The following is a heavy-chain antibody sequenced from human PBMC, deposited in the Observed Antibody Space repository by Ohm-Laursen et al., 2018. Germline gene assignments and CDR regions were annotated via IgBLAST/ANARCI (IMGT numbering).Heavy chain of an antibody. CDR2: IHYDGRT. CDR1: DAAFRRDY. CDR3: ARLPDHSGWPFDY. J-gene: IGHJ4*02. Sequence: SDTLSLTCVVSDAAFRRDYWTWIRQFPGREMEWIGYIHYDGRTVYNPSLRSRLTMSIDTSKKQFSLRLISATAADTAIYYCARLPDHSGWPFDYWGQGTLVTVSS. V-gene: IGHV4-59*07. D-gene: IGHD6-19*01.